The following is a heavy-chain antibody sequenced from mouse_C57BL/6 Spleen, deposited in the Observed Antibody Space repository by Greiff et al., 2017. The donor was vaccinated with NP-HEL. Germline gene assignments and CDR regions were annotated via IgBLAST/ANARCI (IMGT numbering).Heavy chain of an antibody. D-gene: IGHD2-3*01. CDR1: GYTFTSYD. CDR3: ARVYDGYDYAMDY. CDR2: IYPRDGST. Sequence: QVQLKQSGPELVKPGASVKLSCKASGYTFTSYDINWVKQRPGQGLEWIGWIYPRDGSTKYNEKFKGKATLTVDTSSSTAYMELHSLTSEDSAVYFCARVYDGYDYAMDYWGQGTSVTVSS. V-gene: IGHV1-85*01. J-gene: IGHJ4*01.